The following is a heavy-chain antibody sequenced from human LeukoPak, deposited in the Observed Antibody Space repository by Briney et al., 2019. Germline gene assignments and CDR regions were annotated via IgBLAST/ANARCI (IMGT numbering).Heavy chain of an antibody. CDR3: AKDGLWFGDLTYFDY. D-gene: IGHD3-10*01. V-gene: IGHV3-30*18. J-gene: IGHJ4*02. CDR1: GFTFSSFG. CDR2: ISHDGSYE. Sequence: EGSLRLSCAGSGFTFSSFGMHWVRQAPGKGLEWVAVISHDGSYEYYADSMKGRFTISRDTSKNTLYLQMNSLRAEDTAVYYCAKDGLWFGDLTYFDYWGQGVLVTVSS.